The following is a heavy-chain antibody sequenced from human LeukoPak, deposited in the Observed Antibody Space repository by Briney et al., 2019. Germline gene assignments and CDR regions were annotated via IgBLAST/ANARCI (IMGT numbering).Heavy chain of an antibody. J-gene: IGHJ5*02. D-gene: IGHD3-3*01. CDR3: ARDYFGVVTSNWFDP. V-gene: IGHV4-59*12. CDR1: GGSISSYY. Sequence: PSETLSLTCTVSGGSISSYYWSWIRQPPGKGLEWIGYIYYSGSTNYNPSLKSRVTISVDTSKNQFSLKLSSVTAADTAVYYCARDYFGVVTSNWFDPWGQGTLVTVSS. CDR2: IYYSGST.